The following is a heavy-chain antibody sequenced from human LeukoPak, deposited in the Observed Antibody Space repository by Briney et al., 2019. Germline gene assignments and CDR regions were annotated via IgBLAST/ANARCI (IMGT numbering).Heavy chain of an antibody. CDR1: GFTFSSYA. D-gene: IGHD3-3*01. Sequence: GGSLRLSCAASGFTFSSYAMSWVRQAPGKGLEWVGRIKSKTDGGTTDYAAPVKGRFTISRDDSKNTLYLQMNSLKTEDTAVYYCTTDPSYYDFWSGPTVDYWGQGTLVTVSS. V-gene: IGHV3-15*01. CDR2: IKSKTDGGTT. CDR3: TTDPSYYDFWSGPTVDY. J-gene: IGHJ4*02.